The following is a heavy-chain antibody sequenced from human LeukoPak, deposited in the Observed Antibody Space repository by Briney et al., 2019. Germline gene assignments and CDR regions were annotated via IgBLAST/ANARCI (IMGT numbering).Heavy chain of an antibody. D-gene: IGHD3-10*01. Sequence: SETLSLTCAVYGGSFSGYYWSWIRQPPGKGLEWIGEINHSGGTNYNPSLKSRVTISVDTSKNQFSLKLSSVTAADTAVYYCARGSGSRYYYYGMDVWGQGTTVTVSS. CDR2: INHSGGT. CDR3: ARGSGSRYYYYGMDV. V-gene: IGHV4-34*01. CDR1: GGSFSGYY. J-gene: IGHJ6*02.